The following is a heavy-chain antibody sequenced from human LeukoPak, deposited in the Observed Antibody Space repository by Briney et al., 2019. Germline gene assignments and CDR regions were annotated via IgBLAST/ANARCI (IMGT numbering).Heavy chain of an antibody. J-gene: IGHJ4*02. CDR1: GYTFTGYY. D-gene: IGHD3-3*01. CDR2: INPNSGGT. Sequence: VASVKVSCKASGYTFTGYYMHWVRPAPGQGLEWMGWINPNSGGTNYAQKLQGRVTMTTDTSTSTAYMELRSLRSDDTAVYYCARDSEHTIFGVVIPFNYWGQGTLVTVSS. V-gene: IGHV1-2*02. CDR3: ARDSEHTIFGVVIPFNY.